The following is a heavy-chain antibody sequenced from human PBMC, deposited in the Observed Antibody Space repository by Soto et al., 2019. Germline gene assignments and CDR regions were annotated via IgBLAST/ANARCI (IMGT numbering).Heavy chain of an antibody. J-gene: IGHJ4*02. V-gene: IGHV4-59*08. D-gene: IGHD3-10*01. CDR3: ASSILRGIIARPFDY. Sequence: PSETLSLTCTVSSDSINNYYWNWIRQPPGKGLEWIGYVFSSGSTKYDPSLKSRVTISLDTSKNQFSLNLNSVTAADTAVYYCASSILRGIIARPFDYWGQGTLVTVSS. CDR2: VFSSGST. CDR1: SDSINNYY.